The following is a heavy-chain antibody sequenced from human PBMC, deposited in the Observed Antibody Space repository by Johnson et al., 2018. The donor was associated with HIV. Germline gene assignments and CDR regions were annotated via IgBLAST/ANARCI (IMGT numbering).Heavy chain of an antibody. V-gene: IGHV3-11*01. CDR2: ISSSGSTI. J-gene: IGHJ3*02. D-gene: IGHD5-12*01. CDR3: ARDRPRYSGYVEYAFDI. CDR1: GFTFSDYY. Sequence: QVQLVESGGGVVQPGRSLRLSCAASGFTFSDYYMSWIRQAPGKGLEWVSYISSSGSTIYYADYVKGRFTISRDNSKNTLYLKMNSLSAEDTAVYYCARDRPRYSGYVEYAFDIWGQGTMVTVSS.